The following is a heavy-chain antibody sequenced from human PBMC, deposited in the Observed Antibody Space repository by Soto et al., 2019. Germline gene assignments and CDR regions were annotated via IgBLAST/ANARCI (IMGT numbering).Heavy chain of an antibody. J-gene: IGHJ5*02. Sequence: QVQLQQWGAGLLKPSETLSLTCAVYGGSFSGYYWSWIRQPPGKGLEWIGEINHSGSTNYNPSLKSRVTISVDTSKTQFSLKLSSVTAADTAVYYCARVVAVAGTSWWFDPWGQGTLVTVSS. V-gene: IGHV4-34*01. CDR1: GGSFSGYY. D-gene: IGHD6-19*01. CDR3: ARVVAVAGTSWWFDP. CDR2: INHSGST.